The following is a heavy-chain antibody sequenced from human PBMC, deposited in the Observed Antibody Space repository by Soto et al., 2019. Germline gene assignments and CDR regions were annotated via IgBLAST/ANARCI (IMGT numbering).Heavy chain of an antibody. CDR1: GFSLSTSGVG. CDR2: IYWDDSK. D-gene: IGHD3-9*01. Sequence: QITLKESGPPLVRPTQTLTLTCAFSGFSLSTSGVGVGWIRQPPGKALEWLAVIYWDDSKHYSPSLRSRLTITKDTSNNQVVLTMTNMDPMDTCTYYCAHKGPEDWPLHYWGQGTLVTVSS. V-gene: IGHV2-5*02. CDR3: AHKGPEDWPLHY. J-gene: IGHJ4*02.